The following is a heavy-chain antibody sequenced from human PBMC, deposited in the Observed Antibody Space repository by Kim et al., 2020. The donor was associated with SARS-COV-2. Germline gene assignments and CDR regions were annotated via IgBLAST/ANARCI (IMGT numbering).Heavy chain of an antibody. CDR2: VTNSGKT. CDR1: GFIFSTYA. J-gene: IGHJ3*02. D-gene: IGHD3-16*01. CDR3: ATRPGGVNGYTI. V-gene: IGHV3-23*01. Sequence: GGSLRLSCAASGFIFSTYAMTWVRQAPGKGLEWVSAVTNSGKTHYADSVKGRFTISRDNSKSTQYLQMNSLRAEDTAVYYCATRPGGVNGYTIWGQGTM.